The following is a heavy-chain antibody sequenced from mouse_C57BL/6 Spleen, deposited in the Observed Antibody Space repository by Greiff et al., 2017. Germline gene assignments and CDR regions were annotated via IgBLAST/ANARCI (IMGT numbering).Heavy chain of an antibody. CDR1: GFNIKDYY. CDR2: IDPEDGDT. J-gene: IGHJ2*01. CDR3: APLLSHCDY. D-gene: IGHD2-1*01. V-gene: IGHV14-2*01. Sequence: VQLKESGAELVKPGASVKLSCTASGFNIKDYYMNWVKQRTEQGLEWIGRIDPEDGDTTYAPKFQGKATIPADTSTNSAYLQLSILTSDDTAVYFCAPLLSHCDYWGQGTTLTVSS.